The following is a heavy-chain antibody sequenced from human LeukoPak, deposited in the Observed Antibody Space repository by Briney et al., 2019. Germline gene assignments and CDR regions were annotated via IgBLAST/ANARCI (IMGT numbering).Heavy chain of an antibody. Sequence: GGSLRLSCAASGFTFSSYWMHWVRQAPGKGLVWVSRINSDGSSTSYADSVKGRFTISRDNAKNTLYLQMNSLRAEDMAVYYCARGYGSGSYHDAFDIWGQGTMVTVSS. CDR3: ARGYGSGSYHDAFDI. V-gene: IGHV3-74*01. D-gene: IGHD3-10*01. CDR1: GFTFSSYW. J-gene: IGHJ3*02. CDR2: INSDGSST.